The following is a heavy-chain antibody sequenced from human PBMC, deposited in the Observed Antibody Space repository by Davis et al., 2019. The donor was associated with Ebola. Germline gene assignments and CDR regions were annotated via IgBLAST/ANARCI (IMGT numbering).Heavy chain of an antibody. CDR1: GYSFNNYW. CDR3: ARGSSGSYS. D-gene: IGHD6-19*01. Sequence: KVSCKGSGYSFNNYWLGWVRQMPGKGLEWMGIIYPGDSDTRYNPSFHGQVTMSVDMSISTAYLQWSSLKASDTAMYYCARGSSGSYSWGRGTLVTVSA. CDR2: IYPGDSDT. J-gene: IGHJ5*02. V-gene: IGHV5-51*01.